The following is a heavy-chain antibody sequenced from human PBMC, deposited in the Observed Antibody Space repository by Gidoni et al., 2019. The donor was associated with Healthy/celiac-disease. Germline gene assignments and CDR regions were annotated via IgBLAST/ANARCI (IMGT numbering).Heavy chain of an antibody. CDR2: IYWDDDK. Sequence: QITSKASGPTLVKPTQTLTLTCTFSGFSLSTSGVGVGWIRQPPGKALEWLALIYWDDDKRYSPSLKSRLTITKDTSKNQVVLTMTNMDPVDTATYYCAHSRFTYGDYTSSWFDPWGQGTLVTVSS. D-gene: IGHD4-17*01. CDR3: AHSRFTYGDYTSSWFDP. J-gene: IGHJ5*02. V-gene: IGHV2-5*02. CDR1: GFSLSTSGVG.